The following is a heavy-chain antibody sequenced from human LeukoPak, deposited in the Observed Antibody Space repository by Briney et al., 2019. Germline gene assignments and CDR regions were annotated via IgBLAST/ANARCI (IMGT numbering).Heavy chain of an antibody. Sequence: ASVKVSCKASGITFTSYYIHWVRQAPGRGLEWMGEINPSGTITTYAPKYQGRVTVTKDTSTNTVHMELSSLRSDDTAVYYCALIAPPHNWGQGTLVTVSS. D-gene: IGHD6-13*01. CDR3: ALIAPPHN. V-gene: IGHV1-46*01. CDR2: INPSGTIT. CDR1: GITFTSYY. J-gene: IGHJ4*02.